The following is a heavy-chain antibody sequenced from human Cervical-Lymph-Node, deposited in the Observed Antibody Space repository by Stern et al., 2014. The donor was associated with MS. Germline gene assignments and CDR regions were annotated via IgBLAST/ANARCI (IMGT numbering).Heavy chain of an antibody. Sequence: QVQLQESGPGLVKPSGTLSLICAVSGGSISSSNWWSWVRQPPGKGLEWIGQIHHSGRTNYNPSLKNRVTLSVDQSKNQFSLKLTSVTAADTAVYYCARDRDWLDLHKADHGMDVWGQGTTVTVSS. V-gene: IGHV4-4*02. J-gene: IGHJ6*02. CDR1: GGSISSSNW. CDR2: IHHSGRT. CDR3: ARDRDWLDLHKADHGMDV. D-gene: IGHD2-21*01.